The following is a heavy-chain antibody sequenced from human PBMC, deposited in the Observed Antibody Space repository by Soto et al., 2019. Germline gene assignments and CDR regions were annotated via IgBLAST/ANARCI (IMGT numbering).Heavy chain of an antibody. Sequence: QVQMVQSGAEVKKPGASVKVSCRASGYSFTSYDVNWVRQATGQGLEWMGWMNPNSGNTAFAQKFQGRVTMTRDTPISTAYMELSGLRSEDTAVYYCARYPYTSYCSDGSCSYDAFDIWGQGTVVPVSS. V-gene: IGHV1-8*01. J-gene: IGHJ3*02. CDR3: ARYPYTSYCSDGSCSYDAFDI. CDR2: MNPNSGNT. D-gene: IGHD2-15*01. CDR1: GYSFTSYD.